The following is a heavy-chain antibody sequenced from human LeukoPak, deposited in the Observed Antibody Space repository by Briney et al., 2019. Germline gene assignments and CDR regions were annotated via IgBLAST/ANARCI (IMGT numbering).Heavy chain of an antibody. D-gene: IGHD4-17*01. CDR3: ARDDYGDYQGRMDV. Sequence: GGSLRLSRAASGFTFSSYGMHWVRQAPGKGLEWVAVIWYDGSNKYYADSVKGRFTISRDNSKNTLYLQMNSLRAEDTAVYYCARDDYGDYQGRMDVWGKGTTVTVSS. CDR1: GFTFSSYG. J-gene: IGHJ6*04. CDR2: IWYDGSNK. V-gene: IGHV3-33*01.